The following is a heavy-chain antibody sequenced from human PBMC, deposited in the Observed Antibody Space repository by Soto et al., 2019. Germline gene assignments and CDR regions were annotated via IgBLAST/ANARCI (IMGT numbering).Heavy chain of an antibody. D-gene: IGHD3-10*01. J-gene: IGHJ5*02. CDR3: AREGIQWFGELSYWFAP. CDR2: INAGNGNT. V-gene: IGHV1-3*01. Sequence: GASVKVSCKASGYTFTSYAMHWVRQAPGQRLEWMGWINAGNGNTKYSQKFQGRVTITRDTSASTAYMELSSLRSEDTAVYYCAREGIQWFGELSYWFAPWGQGTLVTVSS. CDR1: GYTFTSYA.